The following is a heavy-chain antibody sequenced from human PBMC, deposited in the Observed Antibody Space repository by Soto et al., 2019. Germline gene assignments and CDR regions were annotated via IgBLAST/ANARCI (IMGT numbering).Heavy chain of an antibody. D-gene: IGHD1-1*01. CDR2: IYSGGAT. Sequence: EVQLVESGGGLVQPGGSLRLSCAASGFTVSNNYMRWVRQAPGKGLAWVSLIYSGGATYYADSVKGRFTTSRDNSKNTLYLQMNSLRAEDTAVYYCARDGTYNWVGGQGTLVTVSS. CDR3: ARDGTYNWV. V-gene: IGHV3-66*01. J-gene: IGHJ4*02. CDR1: GFTVSNNY.